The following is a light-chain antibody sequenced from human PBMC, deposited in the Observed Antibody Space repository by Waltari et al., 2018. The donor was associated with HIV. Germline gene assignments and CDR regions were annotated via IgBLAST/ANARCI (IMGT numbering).Light chain of an antibody. CDR1: HNHVGTSNY. J-gene: IGLJ3*02. CDR3: SSYTSSISLV. V-gene: IGLV2-14*03. CDR2: DVT. Sequence: QSALTQPSSVSGSPGQSITISCTGTHNHVGTSNYVSWYQQHPGKAPKLMIYDVTDRPSGVSDRFPGSKSGNTASLTISGLQAEDEADYYCSSYTSSISLVFGGGTKVTVL.